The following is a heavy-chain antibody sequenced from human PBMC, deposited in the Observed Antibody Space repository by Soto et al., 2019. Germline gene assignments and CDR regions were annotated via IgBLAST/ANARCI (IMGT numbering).Heavy chain of an antibody. CDR2: VSHDGRNT. D-gene: IGHD6-19*01. V-gene: IGHV3-30*18. Sequence: VQLVESGGGVVQPGRSLRLSCAASGFTFSDYAMHWVRQSPGKGLEWVAVVSHDGRNTHYADSVKGRFTISRDSSKNTVSLEMTSLRAEDTAGYYCAKGGRQWLVTSDFNYWGQGALVTVSS. CDR3: AKGGRQWLVTSDFNY. J-gene: IGHJ4*02. CDR1: GFTFSDYA.